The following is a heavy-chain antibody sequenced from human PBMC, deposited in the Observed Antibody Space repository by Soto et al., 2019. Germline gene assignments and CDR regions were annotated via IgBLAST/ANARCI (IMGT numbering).Heavy chain of an antibody. CDR2: IYWDDDK. J-gene: IGHJ5*02. CDR3: AHRLTSIAARQWFDP. D-gene: IGHD6-6*01. Sequence: SGPTLVKPTQTLTLTCTFSGFSLSTSGVGVGWIRQPPGKALEWLALIYWDDDKRYSPSLKSRLTITKDTSKNQVVLTMTNMDPVDTATYYCAHRLTSIAARQWFDPWGQGTLVTVSS. V-gene: IGHV2-5*02. CDR1: GFSLSTSGVG.